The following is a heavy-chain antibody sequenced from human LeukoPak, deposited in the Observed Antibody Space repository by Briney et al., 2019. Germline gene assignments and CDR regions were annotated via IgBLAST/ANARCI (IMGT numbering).Heavy chain of an antibody. Sequence: HPGGSLRLSCAASGFTLSSYEMNWVRQAPGKGLEWISYISDSGSTTYYADSVKGRFTISRDNAKNSLYLQMNSLRAEDTAVYYCAREFGVATIFSDYWGQGTLVTVSS. CDR2: ISDSGSTT. CDR1: GFTLSSYE. J-gene: IGHJ4*02. D-gene: IGHD5-12*01. CDR3: AREFGVATIFSDY. V-gene: IGHV3-48*03.